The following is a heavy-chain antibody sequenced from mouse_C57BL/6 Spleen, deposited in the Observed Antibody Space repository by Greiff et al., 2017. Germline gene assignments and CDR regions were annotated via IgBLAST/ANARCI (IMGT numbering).Heavy chain of an antibody. CDR1: GFTFSSYG. Sequence: EVHLVESGGDLVKPGGSLKLSCAASGFTFSSYGMSWVRQTPDKRLEWVATISSGGSYTYYPDSVKGRFTISRDNAKITLYLQMSSLKSEDTAMYYCARRAEGYFDYWGQGTTLTVSS. CDR2: ISSGGSYT. CDR3: ARRAEGYFDY. J-gene: IGHJ2*01. D-gene: IGHD3-3*01. V-gene: IGHV5-6*01.